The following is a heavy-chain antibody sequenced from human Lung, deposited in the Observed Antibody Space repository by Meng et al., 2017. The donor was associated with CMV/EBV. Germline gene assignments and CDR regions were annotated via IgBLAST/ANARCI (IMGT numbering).Heavy chain of an antibody. D-gene: IGHD1-26*01. J-gene: IGHJ6*02. CDR2: ISSDGSKK. CDR1: GFTFNTYG. CDR3: ARVLAEREDYYYGMDV. V-gene: IGHV3-30*04. Sequence: GGSLRLXCAASGFTFNTYGVHWVHQAPGKGLEWVAVISSDGSKKYYADSVKGRFTISRDNSKNTLYLQMNSLRPEDTAVYFCARVLAEREDYYYGMDVWGQGTXVTVSS.